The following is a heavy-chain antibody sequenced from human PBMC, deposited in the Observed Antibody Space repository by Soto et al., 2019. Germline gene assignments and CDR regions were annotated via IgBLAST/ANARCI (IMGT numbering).Heavy chain of an antibody. V-gene: IGHV4-4*02. J-gene: IGHJ6*02. Sequence: QVQLQESGPGLVKPSGTLSLTCAVSGGSISSRNWWSWVRQPPGKGLEWIGEIYHSGSTNYNPSLKSRVTISVDKSKNQFSLKLSSVTAADTAVYYCARDNQLAQPYYYYGMDVWGQGTTVTVSS. CDR2: IYHSGST. CDR1: GGSISSRNW. D-gene: IGHD2-2*01. CDR3: ARDNQLAQPYYYYGMDV.